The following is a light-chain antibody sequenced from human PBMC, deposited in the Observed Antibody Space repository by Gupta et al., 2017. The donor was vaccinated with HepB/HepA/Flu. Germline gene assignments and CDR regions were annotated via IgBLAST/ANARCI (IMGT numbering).Light chain of an antibody. CDR2: GAS. CDR3: HQYSSSPFT. Sequence: EIVLTQSQGTLSLSPGERATLSCRASQSVSKSKLAWYQQKPGQAPRLLIYGASSSVSGTDFTLTITRLEPEDFAMYYCHQYSSSPFTFGQGTRLEIK. J-gene: IGKJ5*01. CDR1: QSVSKSK. V-gene: IGKV3-20*01.